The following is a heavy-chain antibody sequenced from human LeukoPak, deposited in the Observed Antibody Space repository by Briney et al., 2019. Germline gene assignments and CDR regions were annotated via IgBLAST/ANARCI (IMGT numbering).Heavy chain of an antibody. J-gene: IGHJ4*01. CDR2: ITAYNGNR. D-gene: IGHD1-1*01. V-gene: IGHV1-18*01. CDR1: GYTFSNYG. CDR3: ARDNDKVVDH. Sequence: ASVKVSCKPSGYTFSNYGISWVRQAPGQGLEWMGWITAYNGNRLYAQRFQGRITLTTDTSTSTSYMELRSLEYDDTAIYYCARDNDKVVDHWGQGTLVTVSS.